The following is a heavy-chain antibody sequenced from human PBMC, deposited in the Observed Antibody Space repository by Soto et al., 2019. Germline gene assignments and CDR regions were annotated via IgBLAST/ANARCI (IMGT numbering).Heavy chain of an antibody. CDR3: ARDLLEWLLIDY. J-gene: IGHJ4*02. CDR2: IKQDGSEK. D-gene: IGHD3-3*01. Sequence: GGSLRLSCAASGFTFSSYWMSWVRQAPGKGLEWVANIKQDGSEKYYVDTEKGRFTISRDNAKNSLYLQMNSLRAEDTAVYYCARDLLEWLLIDYWGQGTLVTVSS. CDR1: GFTFSSYW. V-gene: IGHV3-7*01.